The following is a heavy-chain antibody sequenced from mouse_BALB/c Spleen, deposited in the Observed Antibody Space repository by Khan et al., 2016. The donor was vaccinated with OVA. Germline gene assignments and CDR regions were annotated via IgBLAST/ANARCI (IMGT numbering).Heavy chain of an antibody. CDR3: TKSQRYYGRNPYFDN. CDR1: GFSFSSYS. D-gene: IGHD1-1*01. Sequence: EVQLVESGGGLVRPGGSLKLSCAASGFSFSSYSMSWVRQTPEKRLEWVATISSGGSYTYYPDSVKGRFTIPRDNAKNTLYLQMSSLKSEYTAMYYCTKSQRYYGRNPYFDNWGQGTTLTISS. V-gene: IGHV5-6-4*01. CDR2: ISSGGSYT. J-gene: IGHJ2*01.